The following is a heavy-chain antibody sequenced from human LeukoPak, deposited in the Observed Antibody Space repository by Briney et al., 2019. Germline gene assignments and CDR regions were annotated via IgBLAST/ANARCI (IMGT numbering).Heavy chain of an antibody. Sequence: GGSLRLSCSASGFTFSTYTMHWVRQAPGKGLEYVSTISSNGGSTYYADSVKGRFTISRDNSKNTLYLQMSSLRAEDTAVYYCVKDRVPGYSSSWYRPPFGYWGQGTLVTVSS. CDR1: GFTFSTYT. J-gene: IGHJ4*02. CDR2: ISSNGGST. CDR3: VKDRVPGYSSSWYRPPFGY. D-gene: IGHD6-13*01. V-gene: IGHV3-64D*06.